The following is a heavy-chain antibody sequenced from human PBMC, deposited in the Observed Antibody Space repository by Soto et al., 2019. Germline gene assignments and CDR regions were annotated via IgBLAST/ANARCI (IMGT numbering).Heavy chain of an antibody. CDR1: GFTFSSYW. J-gene: IGHJ3*02. V-gene: IGHV3-7*03. CDR3: AHPRGYGVFDAYDI. CDR2: IKQDGSEK. Sequence: GGSLRLSCAASGFTFSSYWMSWVRQAPGKGLEWVANIKQDGSEKYYVDSVKGRFTISRDNAKNSLYLQMNSLRAEDTAVYYCAHPRGYGVFDAYDIWGQGTMVTVSS. D-gene: IGHD4-17*01.